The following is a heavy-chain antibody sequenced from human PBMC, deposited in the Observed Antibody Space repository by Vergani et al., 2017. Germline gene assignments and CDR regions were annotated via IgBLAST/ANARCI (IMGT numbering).Heavy chain of an antibody. D-gene: IGHD3-22*01. CDR2: IYSGGST. CDR3: ARAEDYYDSSGYSGLGAFDI. CDR1: GFTVSSNY. V-gene: IGHV3-53*01. J-gene: IGHJ3*02. Sequence: EVQLVESGGGLIQPGGSLRLSCAASGFTVSSNYMSWVRQAPGKGLEWVSVIYSGGSTYYADSVKGRFTISRYNSKNTLYLQMNSLRAEDTAVYYCARAEDYYDSSGYSGLGAFDIWGQGTMVTVSS.